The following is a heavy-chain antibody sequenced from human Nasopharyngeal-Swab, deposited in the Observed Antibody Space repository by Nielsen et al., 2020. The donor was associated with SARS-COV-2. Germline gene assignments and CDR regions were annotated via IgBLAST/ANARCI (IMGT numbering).Heavy chain of an antibody. D-gene: IGHD4-11*01. V-gene: IGHV3-49*04. J-gene: IGHJ6*03. CDR3: TRVGAATKKKYYYMDV. CDR1: GFSFGDYA. CDR2: IRSKAYGGTT. Sequence: GESLKISCTASGFSFGDYAMSWVHQAPGKGLEWIGFIRSKAYGGTTEFAASVKGRFIISRDDSKSIAYLQMNSLKTEDTAVYYCTRVGAATKKKYYYMDVWGKGTTVTVSS.